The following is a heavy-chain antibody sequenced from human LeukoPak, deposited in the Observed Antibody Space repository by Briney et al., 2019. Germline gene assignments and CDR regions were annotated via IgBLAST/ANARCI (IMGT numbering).Heavy chain of an antibody. D-gene: IGHD1-26*01. V-gene: IGHV4-59*01. Sequence: PSETLSLTCTVSGGSISNYYWNWIRQPPGKGLEWIGFIYSSGTTNYNPSLKSRVTISVDTSKNQFSLKLSSVTAADTAVYYCARSGSYWGHFDYWGQGTLVTVSS. CDR3: ARSGSYWGHFDY. J-gene: IGHJ4*02. CDR2: IYSSGTT. CDR1: GGSISNYY.